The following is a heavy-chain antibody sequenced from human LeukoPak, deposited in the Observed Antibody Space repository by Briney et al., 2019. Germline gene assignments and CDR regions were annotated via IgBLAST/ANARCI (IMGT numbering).Heavy chain of an antibody. V-gene: IGHV4-59*01. J-gene: IGHJ4*02. Sequence: SETLSLTCTVSGGSISSYYWSWIRQPPGKGLEWIGYIYYSGRTNYNPSLKSRVTISVDTSKNQFSLKLSSVTAADTAVYYCARKRDGYNFDYWGQGTLVTVSS. CDR3: ARKRDGYNFDY. CDR1: GGSISSYY. D-gene: IGHD5-24*01. CDR2: IYYSGRT.